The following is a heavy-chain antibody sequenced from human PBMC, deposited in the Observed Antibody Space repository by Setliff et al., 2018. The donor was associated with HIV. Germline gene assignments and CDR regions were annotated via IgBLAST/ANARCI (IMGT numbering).Heavy chain of an antibody. D-gene: IGHD3-22*01. CDR1: GYTFTSYY. V-gene: IGHV1-46*01. Sequence: ASVKVSCKASGYTFTSYYMHWVRQAPRQGLEWMGIINPSGGSTSYAQKFQGRVTMTRDTSTSTVYMELSSLRSEDTAVYYCARDGVRGYDSSGYLFSWVRRFHHDYYYYYMDVWGKGTTVTVSS. CDR3: ARDGVRGYDSSGYLFSWVRRFHHDYYYYYMDV. J-gene: IGHJ6*03. CDR2: INPSGGST.